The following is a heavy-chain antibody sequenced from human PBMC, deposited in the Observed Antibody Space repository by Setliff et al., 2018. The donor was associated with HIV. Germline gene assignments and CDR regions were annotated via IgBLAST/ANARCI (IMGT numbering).Heavy chain of an antibody. CDR2: IYLGDSDT. D-gene: IGHD6-19*01. J-gene: IGHJ4*02. CDR3: ARPVAVAGSRHFDY. Sequence: GESLKISCKGSGYSFTSYWIGWVRQMPGKGLEWMGIIYLGDSDTRYSPSFQGQVTISADKSISTAYLQRSSLKASDTAMYYCARPVAVAGSRHFDYWGQGTLVTVSS. V-gene: IGHV5-51*01. CDR1: GYSFTSYW.